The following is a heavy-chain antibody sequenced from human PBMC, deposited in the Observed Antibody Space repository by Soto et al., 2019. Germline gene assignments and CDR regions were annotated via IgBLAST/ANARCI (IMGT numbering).Heavy chain of an antibody. CDR1: GFTFSSYA. CDR2: ISYDGSNK. Sequence: QVQLVESGGGVVQPGRSLRLSCAASGFTFSSYAMHWVRQAPGKGLEWVAVISYDGSNKYYADSVKGRFTISRDNSKNTLYLQMNSLRAEDTAVYYCAREADDFWSGYYFESSGNWFDPWGQATLVTVSS. CDR3: AREADDFWSGYYFESSGNWFDP. D-gene: IGHD3-3*01. J-gene: IGHJ5*02. V-gene: IGHV3-30-3*01.